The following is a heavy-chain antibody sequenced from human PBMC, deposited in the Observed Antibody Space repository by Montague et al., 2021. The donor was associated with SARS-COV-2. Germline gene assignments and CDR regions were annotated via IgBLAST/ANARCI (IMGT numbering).Heavy chain of an antibody. CDR2: VDYSGLT. Sequence: SETLSLTCTVSRDSISSHNYFWAWLRQPPGKGLEWIGSVDYSGLTFYNPSLEGRVTISVGTSKKQFSLKVNSVTAADTAVYYCAKDGEALAWGTFDIWGQGTRVTGCS. CDR1: RDSISSHNYF. V-gene: IGHV4-39*07. D-gene: IGHD3-10*01. CDR3: AKDGEALAWGTFDI. J-gene: IGHJ3*02.